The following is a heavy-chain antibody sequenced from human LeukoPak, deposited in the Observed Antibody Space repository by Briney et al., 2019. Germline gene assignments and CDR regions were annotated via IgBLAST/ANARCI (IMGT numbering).Heavy chain of an antibody. CDR1: GYTFSSYS. CDR2: ISSSSSCI. V-gene: IGHV3-21*01. Sequence: GGSLRLSCAASGYTFSSYSMIWVRQAPGKGLEWVSSISSSSSCIYYADSVKGRFTISRDNAKNSLYLQMNSLRAEDTAVYYCARLRRDTAMATGVYWGQGTLVTVSS. CDR3: ARLRRDTAMATGVY. D-gene: IGHD5-18*01. J-gene: IGHJ4*02.